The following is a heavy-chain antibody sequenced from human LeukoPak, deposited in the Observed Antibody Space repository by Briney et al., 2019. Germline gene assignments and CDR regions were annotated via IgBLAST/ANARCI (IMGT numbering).Heavy chain of an antibody. Sequence: PGGSLRLSCAASGFIFSSYDMHWVRQATGKGLEWVSAIGTAGDTYYPGSVKGRFTISRENAKNSLYLQMNSLRAGDTAVYYCARAPGDYGYYYYGMDVWGQGTTVTVSS. CDR3: ARAPGDYGYYYYGMDV. CDR2: IGTAGDT. V-gene: IGHV3-13*01. J-gene: IGHJ6*02. CDR1: GFIFSSYD. D-gene: IGHD4-17*01.